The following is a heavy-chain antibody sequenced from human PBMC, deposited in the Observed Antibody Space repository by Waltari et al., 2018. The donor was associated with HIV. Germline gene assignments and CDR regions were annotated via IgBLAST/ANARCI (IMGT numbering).Heavy chain of an antibody. CDR3: ASYCSSTSCSVYGMDV. V-gene: IGHV1-2*02. CDR2: INPNSGGT. Sequence: QVQLVQSGAEVKKPGASVKVSCKASGYTFTGYYMHWVRQAPGQGVEWMGWINPNSGGTNYAQKFQVRVTMTRDTSISTAYMELSRLRSDDTAVYYCASYCSSTSCSVYGMDVWGQGTTVTVSS. CDR1: GYTFTGYY. J-gene: IGHJ6*02. D-gene: IGHD2-2*01.